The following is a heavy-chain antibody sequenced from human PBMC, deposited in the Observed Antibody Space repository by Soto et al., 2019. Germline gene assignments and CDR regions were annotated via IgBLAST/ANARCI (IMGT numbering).Heavy chain of an antibody. Sequence: EVQLVESGGGLVQPGRSLRLSCAASGFTYDDYDMHWVRQAPWKGLEWVSAISWNSGRTAYADSVKGRFTISRDNAKNSLYLQMNSLRAEDTALYHCAKGRGGSYGGDSFDYWGQGTLVTVSS. D-gene: IGHD1-26*01. J-gene: IGHJ4*02. CDR3: AKGRGGSYGGDSFDY. CDR2: ISWNSGRT. V-gene: IGHV3-9*01. CDR1: GFTYDDYD.